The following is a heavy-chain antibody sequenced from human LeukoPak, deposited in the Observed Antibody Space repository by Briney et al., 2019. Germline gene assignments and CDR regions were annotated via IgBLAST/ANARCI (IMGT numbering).Heavy chain of an antibody. CDR1: GFTFSTCG. D-gene: IGHD3/OR15-3a*01. CDR2: INDDGRKK. Sequence: PGGSLRLSSAASGFTFSTCGMHWVRQAPGKGLEWVAFINDDGRKKDYADSVKGRLTISRDTSKNTLYLQMTSLRVEDTAVYYCVKDFHNSWTFDYWGQGTLVTVSS. CDR3: VKDFHNSWTFDY. J-gene: IGHJ4*02. V-gene: IGHV3-30*02.